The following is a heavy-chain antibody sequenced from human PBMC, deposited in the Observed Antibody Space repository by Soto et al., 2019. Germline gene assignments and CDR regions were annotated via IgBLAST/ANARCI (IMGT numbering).Heavy chain of an antibody. V-gene: IGHV4-34*01. J-gene: IGHJ4*02. CDR1: GGSFSGYY. CDR2: INHSGST. Sequence: PSETLSLTCAVYGGSFSGYYWSWIRQPPGKGLEWIGEINHSGSTNYNPSLKSRVTISVDRSKNQFSLKLSSVTAADTAVYYCATNELRTNGVSPPLHFDYWGQGTLVTVSS. CDR3: ATNELRTNGVSPPLHFDY. D-gene: IGHD2-8*01.